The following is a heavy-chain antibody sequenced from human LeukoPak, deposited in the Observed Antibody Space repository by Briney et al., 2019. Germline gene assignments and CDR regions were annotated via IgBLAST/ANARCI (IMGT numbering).Heavy chain of an antibody. V-gene: IGHV4-39*01. Sequence: PSETLSLTCTVSGGSISSSTYYWGWIRQPPGKGLEWIGSIYYSGSTYYNPSLKSRVTISVDTSKNQFSLKLSPVTAADTAVYYCARLLDYGDFVTRYFDLWGRGTLVTVSS. CDR3: ARLLDYGDFVTRYFDL. J-gene: IGHJ2*01. CDR1: GGSISSSTYY. CDR2: IYYSGST. D-gene: IGHD4-17*01.